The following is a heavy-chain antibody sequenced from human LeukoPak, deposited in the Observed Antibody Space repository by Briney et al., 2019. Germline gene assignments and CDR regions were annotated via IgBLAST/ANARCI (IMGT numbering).Heavy chain of an antibody. CDR3: ARDDYGDYVGQNYYYYGMDV. CDR1: GGSISSSNW. J-gene: IGHJ6*02. V-gene: IGHV4-4*02. D-gene: IGHD4-17*01. CDR2: IYHSGST. Sequence: SGTLSLTCAVSGGSISSSNWWSWVRQPPGKGLEWIGEIYHSGSTNYNPSLKSRVTISVDKSKNQFSLKLSSVTAADTAVYYCARDDYGDYVGQNYYYYGMDVWGQGTTVTVSS.